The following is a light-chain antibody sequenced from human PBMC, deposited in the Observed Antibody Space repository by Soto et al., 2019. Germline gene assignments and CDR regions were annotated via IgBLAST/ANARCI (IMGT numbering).Light chain of an antibody. CDR3: QQYGSSRT. CDR2: GAS. Sequence: EIELTQSPATLSLSPGERATLSCRASQSVSSSYLAWYQQKPGQAPRLLIYGASSRATGIPDRFSGSGSGTDFTLTISRLEPEDFAVYYCQQYGSSRTFGQGTKVDIK. CDR1: QSVSSSY. J-gene: IGKJ1*01. V-gene: IGKV3-20*01.